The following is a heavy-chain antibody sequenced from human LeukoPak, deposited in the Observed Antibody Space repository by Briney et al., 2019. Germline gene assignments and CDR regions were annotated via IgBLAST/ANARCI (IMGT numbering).Heavy chain of an antibody. CDR1: GFTFSSYE. CDR2: ISSSGSTI. D-gene: IGHD3-10*01. J-gene: IGHJ4*02. CDR3: AKLAKYFYGSETFYFFEH. Sequence: GGSLRLSCAASGFTFSSYEMNWVRQAPGKGLEWVSYISSSGSTIYYADSVKGRFTISRDNAKNSLYLQMNSLRVEDTAVYYCAKLAKYFYGSETFYFFEHWGQGTPVTASS. V-gene: IGHV3-48*03.